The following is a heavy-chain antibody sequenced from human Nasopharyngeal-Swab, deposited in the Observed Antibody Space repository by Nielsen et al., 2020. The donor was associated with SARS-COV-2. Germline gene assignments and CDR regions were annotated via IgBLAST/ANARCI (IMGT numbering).Heavy chain of an antibody. CDR3: ATGGHSGVGYYMDV. CDR2: FDPEDGET. V-gene: IGHV1-24*01. J-gene: IGHJ6*03. D-gene: IGHD6-25*01. CDR1: GYTLTELS. Sequence: ASAKVSCKVSGYTLTELSMHWVRQAPGKGLEWMGGFDPEDGETIYAQKFQGRVTMTEDTSTDTAYMELSSLRSEDTAVYYCATGGHSGVGYYMDVWGKGTTVTVSS.